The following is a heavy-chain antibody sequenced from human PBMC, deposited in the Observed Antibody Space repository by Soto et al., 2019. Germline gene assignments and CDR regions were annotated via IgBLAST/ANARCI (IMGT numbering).Heavy chain of an antibody. D-gene: IGHD2-2*01. V-gene: IGHV3-9*01. CDR1: GFTFADYA. CDR3: VKENAPPTDYGLHV. CDR2: ISWNSGSI. J-gene: IGHJ6*02. Sequence: PGGSLRLSCAASGFTFADYAMHCVRQAPGKGLEWVSGISWNSGSIGYADSVKGRFTISRDNAKNSLYLQMNSLRAADTAVYYCVKENAPPTDYGLHVWGQGTTVTV.